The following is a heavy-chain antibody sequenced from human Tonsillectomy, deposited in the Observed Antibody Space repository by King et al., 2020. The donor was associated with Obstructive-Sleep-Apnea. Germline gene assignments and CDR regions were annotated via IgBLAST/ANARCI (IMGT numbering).Heavy chain of an antibody. J-gene: IGHJ4*02. Sequence: VQLVESGGGVVQPGRSLRLSCAASGFTFSSYGMHWVRQAPGKGLEWVAVIWYDGSNKYYADSVKGRFTISRDNSKNTLYLQMNSLRAEDTAVYYCAKEGKLVGARRAYFDYWGQGTLVTVSS. CDR3: AKEGKLVGARRAYFDY. D-gene: IGHD1-26*01. V-gene: IGHV3-33*06. CDR1: GFTFSSYG. CDR2: IWYDGSNK.